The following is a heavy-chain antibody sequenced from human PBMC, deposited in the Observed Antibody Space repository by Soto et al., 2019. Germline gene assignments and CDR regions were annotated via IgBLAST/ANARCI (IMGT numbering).Heavy chain of an antibody. CDR3: ARDMAPYSGGWYNWFDP. V-gene: IGHV1-18*01. CDR2: ISAYNGNT. CDR1: GYTFTSYG. D-gene: IGHD6-19*01. Sequence: ASVKVSCKASGYTFTSYGISWVRQAPGQGLEWMGWISAYNGNTNYAQKLQGRVTMTTDTSTSTAYMELRSLRSDDAAVYYCARDMAPYSGGWYNWFDPWGQGTLVTVSS. J-gene: IGHJ5*02.